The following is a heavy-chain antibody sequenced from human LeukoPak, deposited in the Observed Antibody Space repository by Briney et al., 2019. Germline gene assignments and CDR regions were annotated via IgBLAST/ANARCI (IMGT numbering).Heavy chain of an antibody. Sequence: SETLSLTCAVYGGSFSGYYWSWIRQPPGKGLEWIGEINHSGSTNYNPSLKSRVTISVDTSKNQFSLKLSSVTAADTAVYYCARARRDGHNWTYGSRSSYRPVGWFDPWGQGTLVTVSS. D-gene: IGHD1-26*01. CDR1: GGSFSGYY. J-gene: IGHJ5*02. CDR3: ARARRDGHNWTYGSRSSYRPVGWFDP. CDR2: INHSGST. V-gene: IGHV4-34*01.